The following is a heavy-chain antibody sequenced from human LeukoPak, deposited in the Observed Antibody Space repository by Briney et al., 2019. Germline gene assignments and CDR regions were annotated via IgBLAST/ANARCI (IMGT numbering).Heavy chain of an antibody. Sequence: PGGSLRLSCAASGFTFDDYAIHWVRQAPGKGLEWVSGISWSSDNIDYADSVKGRFTISRDNAKNSLYLQMNSLRVEDTALYYCAKDSGSSSGYESWFDPWGQGTLVTVSS. CDR1: GFTFDDYA. D-gene: IGHD5-12*01. J-gene: IGHJ5*02. CDR2: ISWSSDNI. V-gene: IGHV3-9*01. CDR3: AKDSGSSSGYESWFDP.